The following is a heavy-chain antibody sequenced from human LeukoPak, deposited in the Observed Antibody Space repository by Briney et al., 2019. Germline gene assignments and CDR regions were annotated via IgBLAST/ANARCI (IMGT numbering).Heavy chain of an antibody. CDR2: IYYSGST. CDR1: GASIRNYY. Sequence: SETLSLTCTVSGASIRNYYWSWIRQSPGKGLEWIGYIYYSGSTNYNPSLESRVAMSVDTSKNQFTLRLSSVTAADTAIYYCARRYSSSWYVGFFDPWGQGTLVTVSS. CDR3: ARRYSSSWYVGFFDP. J-gene: IGHJ5*02. V-gene: IGHV4-59*08. D-gene: IGHD6-13*01.